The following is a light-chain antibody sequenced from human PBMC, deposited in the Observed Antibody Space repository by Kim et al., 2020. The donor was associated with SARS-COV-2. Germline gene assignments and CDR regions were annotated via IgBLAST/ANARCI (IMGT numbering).Light chain of an antibody. CDR2: SDS. J-gene: IGLJ3*02. CDR1: NIGGKS. V-gene: IGLV3-21*04. CDR3: QVWDTISDRWV. Sequence: SYELTQPPSVSVAPGKTARITCGGNNIGGKSVHWYQQRPGQAPVLVIYSDSDRPSGIPERFSGSVSGSTATLTISRVEAGDEADFYCQVWDTISDRWVFGGGTQLTVL.